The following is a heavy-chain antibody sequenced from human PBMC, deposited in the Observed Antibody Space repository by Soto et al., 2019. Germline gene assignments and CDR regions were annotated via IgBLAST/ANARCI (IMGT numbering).Heavy chain of an antibody. CDR1: GFTFSRYG. J-gene: IGHJ6*03. CDR3: ARARAGYNMDV. CDR2: ISSSSSTI. Sequence: PGGSLRLSCAASGFTFSRYGMNWVRQALGKGLEWVAFISSSSSTIYYADSVKGRFTVSRDNAENSLYVQMNTLRVEDTAVYYCARARAGYNMDVWGKGTTVTVSS. V-gene: IGHV3-48*01.